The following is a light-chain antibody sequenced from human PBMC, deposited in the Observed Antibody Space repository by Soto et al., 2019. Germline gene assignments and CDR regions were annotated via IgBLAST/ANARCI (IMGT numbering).Light chain of an antibody. V-gene: IGLV2-14*03. CDR1: SSDVGTYNY. J-gene: IGLJ1*01. Sequence: QSALTQPASVSGSPGQSITISCTGTSSDVGTYNYVSWYQQHPGTAPKLMISDVSSWPSGVSSRFSGSKSGNTASLTISGLQAEDEADYYCSSYTTSSTPVFGTGTKLTVL. CDR2: DVS. CDR3: SSYTTSSTPV.